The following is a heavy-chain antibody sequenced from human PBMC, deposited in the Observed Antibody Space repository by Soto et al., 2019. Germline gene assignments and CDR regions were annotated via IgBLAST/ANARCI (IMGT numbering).Heavy chain of an antibody. CDR2: INPNSGGT. CDR3: ARGDYSSGWYGLFDY. CDR1: LYPFTFYY. V-gene: IGHV1-2*02. J-gene: IGHJ4*02. Sequence: SFPSSLYPFTFYYMHFLLHSPGQLLECIGWINPNSGGTNYAQKFQGSVTMTSDTSISTAYMELSRLRSDDTAVYYCARGDYSSGWYGLFDYWGQGTLV. D-gene: IGHD6-19*01.